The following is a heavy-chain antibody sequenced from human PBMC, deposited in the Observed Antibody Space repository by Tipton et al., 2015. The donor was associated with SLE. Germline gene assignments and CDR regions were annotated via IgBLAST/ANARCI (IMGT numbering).Heavy chain of an antibody. CDR1: GGSISSYY. CDR3: ARPTDSTTVREQDI. CDR2: IYYSGST. V-gene: IGHV4-59*12. D-gene: IGHD2/OR15-2a*01. Sequence: TLSLTCTVSGGSISSYYWSWIRQPPGKGLEWIGYIYYSGSTNYNPSLKSRVTISVDTSKNQFSLKLSSVTAADTAVYYCARPTDSTTVREQDIWGQGTMVTVSS. J-gene: IGHJ3*02.